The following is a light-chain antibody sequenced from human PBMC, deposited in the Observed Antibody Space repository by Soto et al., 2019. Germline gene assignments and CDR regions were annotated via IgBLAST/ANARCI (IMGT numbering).Light chain of an antibody. V-gene: IGLV2-8*01. J-gene: IGLJ1*01. CDR2: EVT. CDR1: SGDISGYDY. CDR3: SSYAGSNNPYV. Sequence: QSVLTQPPSASGSPGQSVTISCTGTSGDISGYDYVSWYQQHPGKAPKLMIYEVTKRPLGVPDRFSGSKSGNTASLTVSGLRAEDEADYYCSSYAGSNNPYVFGTGTKVTVL.